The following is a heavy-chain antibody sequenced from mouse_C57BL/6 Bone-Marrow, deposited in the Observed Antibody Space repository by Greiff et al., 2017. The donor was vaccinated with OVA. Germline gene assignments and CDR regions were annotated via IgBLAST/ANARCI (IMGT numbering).Heavy chain of an antibody. J-gene: IGHJ1*03. CDR3: ARGITPVVAPDWYFAV. Sequence: VQLQQPGAELVRPGTSVKLSCKASGYTFTSYWMHWVKQRPGQGLEWIGVIDPSDSYTNYNQKFKGKATLTVDTSSSTAYMQLSSLTSEDSAVYYCARGITPVVAPDWYFAVWGTETPVTVSS. V-gene: IGHV1-59*01. CDR1: GYTFTSYW. CDR2: IDPSDSYT. D-gene: IGHD1-1*01.